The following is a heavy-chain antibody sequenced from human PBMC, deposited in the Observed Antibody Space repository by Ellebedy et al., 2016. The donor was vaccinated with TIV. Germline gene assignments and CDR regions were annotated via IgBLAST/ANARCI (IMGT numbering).Heavy chain of an antibody. CDR3: ARKSENILFAGGDC. D-gene: IGHD3-16*01. J-gene: IGHJ4*02. Sequence: PGGSLRLSCAASGFPVGSPFMSWVRQAPGRGQACVSIIYSTGTTDYADSVRGRFTISRDSAKNTLYLQMNSLRVEDTAVYYCARKSENILFAGGDCWGQGTLVTVSS. CDR2: IYSTGTT. CDR1: GFPVGSPF. V-gene: IGHV3-66*01.